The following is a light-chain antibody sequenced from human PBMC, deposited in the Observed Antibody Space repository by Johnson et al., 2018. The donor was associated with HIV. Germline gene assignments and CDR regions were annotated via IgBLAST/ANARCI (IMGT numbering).Light chain of an antibody. J-gene: IGLJ1*01. Sequence: QSVLTQPPSVSAAPGQKVTISCSGSSSNIGNNYVSWYQQLPGTAPKLLIYENNKRPSGIPDRFSGSKSAASATLDITGLQTGDEADYYCATWDTGLSAGVFGTGTKVTVL. CDR3: ATWDTGLSAGV. CDR2: ENN. CDR1: SSNIGNNY. V-gene: IGLV1-51*02.